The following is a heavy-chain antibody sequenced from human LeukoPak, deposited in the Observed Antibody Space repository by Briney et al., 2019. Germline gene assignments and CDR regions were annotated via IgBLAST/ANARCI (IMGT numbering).Heavy chain of an antibody. V-gene: IGHV4-59*01. CDR2: IYYSGST. CDR3: ARHKPLDPFDI. Sequence: SETLSLTCTVSGGSISTYYWSWIRQPPGKGLEWIGYIYYSGSTYYNPSLKSRVTISVDTSKHQFSLKLNGVTAADTAVYYCARHKPLDPFDIWGQGTMVTVSS. CDR1: GGSISTYY. J-gene: IGHJ3*02.